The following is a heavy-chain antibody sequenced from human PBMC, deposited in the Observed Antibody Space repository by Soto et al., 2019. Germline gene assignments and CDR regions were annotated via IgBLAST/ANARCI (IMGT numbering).Heavy chain of an antibody. CDR2: IYYRGST. CDR1: GGSVGNYW. J-gene: IGHJ4*02. Sequence: TLSLTCTVSGGSVGNYWWSWIRQPPGKGLEWIGYIYYRGSTRYNPSLKSRVAISVDTSKSQFSLKLSSVTAADTAVYYCARTRDSGTLDYWGQGTLVTVSS. V-gene: IGHV4-59*02. D-gene: IGHD1-1*01. CDR3: ARTRDSGTLDY.